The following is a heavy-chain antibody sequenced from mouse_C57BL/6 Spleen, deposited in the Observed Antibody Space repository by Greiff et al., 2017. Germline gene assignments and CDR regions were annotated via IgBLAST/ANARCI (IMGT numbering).Heavy chain of an antibody. CDR3: ARFPPSTPYYYAMDY. J-gene: IGHJ4*01. CDR1: GYTFTSYW. D-gene: IGHD2-1*01. CDR2: IDPSDSYT. V-gene: IGHV1-59*01. Sequence: QVQLQQPGAELVRPGTSVKLSCKASGYTFTSYWMHWVKQRPGQGLEWIGVIDPSDSYTNYNQQFKGKATLTVDTSSSTAYMQLSSLTSEDSAVYYCARFPPSTPYYYAMDYWGQGTSVTVSS.